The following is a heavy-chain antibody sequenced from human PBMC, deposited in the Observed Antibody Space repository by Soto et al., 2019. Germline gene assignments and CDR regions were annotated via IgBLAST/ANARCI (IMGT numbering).Heavy chain of an antibody. CDR1: GFTFSSYG. D-gene: IGHD2-21*02. Sequence: QVQLVESGGGVVQPGRSLRLSCAASGFTFSSYGMHWVRQAPGKGLEGVAVISYDGSNKYYADSVKGRFTISRDNSKNTLYLQMNTLRAEDTAVYYCAKDSRIVVVTAPYYYWGQGTLVTVSS. J-gene: IGHJ4*02. CDR2: ISYDGSNK. V-gene: IGHV3-30*18. CDR3: AKDSRIVVVTAPYYY.